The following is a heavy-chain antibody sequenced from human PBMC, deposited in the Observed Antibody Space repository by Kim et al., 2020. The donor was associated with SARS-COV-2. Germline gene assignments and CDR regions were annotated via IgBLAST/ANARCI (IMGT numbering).Heavy chain of an antibody. CDR2: ISAYTDYK. J-gene: IGHJ4*02. CDR1: GFTFSSYR. V-gene: IGHV3-21*01. D-gene: IGHD5-18*01. Sequence: GGSLRLSCSASGFTFSSYRMGWVRQAPGKGLEWVSSISAYTDYKYYADSMQGRFTISRDNAESSLYLQMNNLTAEDTAVYFCAREGRYSSRIHFDYWGQGTQVTVSS. CDR3: AREGRYSSRIHFDY.